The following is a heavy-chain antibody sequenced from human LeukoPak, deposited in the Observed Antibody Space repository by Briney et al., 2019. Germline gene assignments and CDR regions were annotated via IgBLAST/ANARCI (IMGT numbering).Heavy chain of an antibody. CDR2: ITGGGTT. D-gene: IGHD3-10*01. CDR3: ARHEPHHSGSHYDY. CDR1: GFTFTTYA. Sequence: GGSLRLSCAASGFTFTTYAMSWVRLAPGKGLEWVSAITGGGTTFYADSVKGRFTISRDNSKNTLDLQMNGLRAEDTAMYYCARHEPHHSGSHYDYWGQGTLVTVSS. V-gene: IGHV3-23*01. J-gene: IGHJ4*02.